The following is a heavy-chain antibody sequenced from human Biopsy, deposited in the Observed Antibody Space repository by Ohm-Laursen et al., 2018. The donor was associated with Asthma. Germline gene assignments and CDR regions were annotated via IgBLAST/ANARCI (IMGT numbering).Heavy chain of an antibody. V-gene: IGHV3-30*03. Sequence: SLRLSCAATGFSFNSYGTHWVRQAPGKGLEWVAVMSFDGRQTYYADSVKGRFTTSRDNSKNTLYLQMNSLRAEDTALYYCARIGPEWELPGREYSLHHWGEGTLVTVSS. D-gene: IGHD1-26*01. CDR1: GFSFNSYG. J-gene: IGHJ1*01. CDR2: MSFDGRQT. CDR3: ARIGPEWELPGREYSLHH.